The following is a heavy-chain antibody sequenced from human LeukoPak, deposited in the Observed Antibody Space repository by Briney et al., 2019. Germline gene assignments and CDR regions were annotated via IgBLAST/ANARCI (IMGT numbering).Heavy chain of an antibody. CDR3: ARDKYGGNSNAFDI. CDR1: GFTFSSYW. D-gene: IGHD4-23*01. CDR2: IGTDGSST. J-gene: IGHJ3*02. V-gene: IGHV3-74*01. Sequence: PGGSLRLSCAASGFTFSSYWMHWVRQVPGKGLVWVSGIGTDGSSTTYVDYVKGRSSISRDNAKNTLYLQMNSLRAEDTAVYYCARDKYGGNSNAFDIWGQGTLVTVSS.